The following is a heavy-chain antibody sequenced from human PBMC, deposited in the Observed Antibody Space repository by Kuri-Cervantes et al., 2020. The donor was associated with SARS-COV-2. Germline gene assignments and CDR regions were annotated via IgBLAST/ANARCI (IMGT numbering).Heavy chain of an antibody. CDR3: ARDSPALYYYGMDV. CDR1: GFTFSSYS. V-gene: IGHV3-21*01. J-gene: IGHJ6*02. CDR2: ISSSSSYI. Sequence: ETLSLTCAASGFTFSSYSMNWVRQAPGKGLEWVSSISSSSSYIYYADSVKGRFTISRDNAKNSLYLQMNSLRAEDTAVYYCARDSPALYYYGMDVWGQGTTVTVSS.